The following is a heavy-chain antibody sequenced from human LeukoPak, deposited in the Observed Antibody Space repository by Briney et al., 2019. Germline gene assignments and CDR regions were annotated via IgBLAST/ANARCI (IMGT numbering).Heavy chain of an antibody. CDR1: AYTFSAYY. CDR3: ADEFGLKWLAD. CDR2: INPNNGCT. J-gene: IGHJ4*02. D-gene: IGHD6-19*01. Sequence: ASVKVSCKASAYTFSAYYMHWVRQAPGQGLEWMGWINPNNGCTNYAQKFQGRVTITRDTSISTAYMELSRLRSDDTAIYYCADEFGLKWLADWGQGTLVTVSS. V-gene: IGHV1-2*02.